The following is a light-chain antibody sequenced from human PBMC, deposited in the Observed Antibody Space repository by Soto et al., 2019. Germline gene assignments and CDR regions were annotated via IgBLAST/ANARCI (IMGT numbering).Light chain of an antibody. V-gene: IGKV1-5*03. CDR1: QSFSTW. CDR2: KAS. Sequence: LPITQSPSTPTPSVGNTGTITCRASQSFSTWLAWYQQKPGRAPKLLIYKASTLKSGVPSRFSGSGSGTEFTLTISSLQPDDFATYYCQHYNSYSEAFGQGTKVDI. J-gene: IGKJ1*01. CDR3: QHYNSYSEA.